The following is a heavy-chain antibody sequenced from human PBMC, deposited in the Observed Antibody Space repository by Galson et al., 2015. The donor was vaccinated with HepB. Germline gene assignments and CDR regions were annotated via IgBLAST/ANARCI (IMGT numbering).Heavy chain of an antibody. CDR3: ARVRRGCSNNNCYLDP. D-gene: IGHD2-2*01. Sequence: ETLSLTCAVSGDSITNPNWWNWVRQSPGKGLEWIGEISHSGKANYNPSLESRITISLDTSNNQFSLKVTSVTAADTAVYYCARVRRGCSNNNCYLDPWGQGTLVTVSS. CDR1: GDSITNPNW. V-gene: IGHV4/OR15-8*01. CDR2: ISHSGKA. J-gene: IGHJ5*02.